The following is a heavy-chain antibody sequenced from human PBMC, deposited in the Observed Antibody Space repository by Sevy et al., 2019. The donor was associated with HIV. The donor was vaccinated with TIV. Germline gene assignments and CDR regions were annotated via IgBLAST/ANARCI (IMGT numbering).Heavy chain of an antibody. CDR2: ISYDGSNK. D-gene: IGHD3-22*01. J-gene: IGHJ3*02. Sequence: GGSLRLSCAASGFTFSSYAMHWVRQAPGKGLEWVAVISYDGSNKYYADSVKGRFTISRDNSKNTLYLQMNSLRAEDTAVYYCASDRYYYDSSGYYSGAFDIWGQGTMVTVSS. V-gene: IGHV3-30-3*01. CDR1: GFTFSSYA. CDR3: ASDRYYYDSSGYYSGAFDI.